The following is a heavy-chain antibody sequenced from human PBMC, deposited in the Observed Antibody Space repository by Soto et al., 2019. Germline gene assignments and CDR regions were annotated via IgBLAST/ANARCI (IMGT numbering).Heavy chain of an antibody. D-gene: IGHD2-8*01. V-gene: IGHV4-39*01. CDR3: TKVSSGWFDP. CDR2: AYYSGNT. CDR1: GGCISSSGFS. Sequence: SETLSLTCTVSGGCISSSGFSRGWVRQPPGKGLEWIGCAYYSGNTYYNPSLKSRVTISVDTSGNQFSLRLNSVTAADTAVYYCTKVSSGWFDPWCQGALVTVSS. J-gene: IGHJ5*02.